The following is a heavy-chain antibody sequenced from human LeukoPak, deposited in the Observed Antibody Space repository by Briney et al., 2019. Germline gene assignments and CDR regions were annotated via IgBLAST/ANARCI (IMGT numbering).Heavy chain of an antibody. V-gene: IGHV3-30*18. J-gene: IGHJ4*02. CDR2: ISYDGSNK. CDR3: AKDSQFGVRIVGAAYFDY. Sequence: GRSLRLSCAASGFTFSSYGMHWVRQAPGKGLEWVAVISYDGSNKYYADSVKGRFTISRDNSKNTLYLQMNSLRAEDTAAYYCAKDSQFGVRIVGAAYFDYWGQGTLVTVSS. CDR1: GFTFSSYG. D-gene: IGHD1-26*01.